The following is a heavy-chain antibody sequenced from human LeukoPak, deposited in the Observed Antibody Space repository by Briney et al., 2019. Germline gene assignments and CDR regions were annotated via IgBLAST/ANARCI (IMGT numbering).Heavy chain of an antibody. Sequence: SETLSLTCAVYGGSFSGYYWSWIRQPPGKGLEWIGEINHSGSTNYNPSLKSRVTISVDRSKNQFSLKLSSVTAADTAVYYCARAVVNTAMVYFDYWGQGTLVTVSS. CDR1: GGSFSGYY. J-gene: IGHJ4*02. V-gene: IGHV4-34*01. D-gene: IGHD5-18*01. CDR3: ARAVVNTAMVYFDY. CDR2: INHSGST.